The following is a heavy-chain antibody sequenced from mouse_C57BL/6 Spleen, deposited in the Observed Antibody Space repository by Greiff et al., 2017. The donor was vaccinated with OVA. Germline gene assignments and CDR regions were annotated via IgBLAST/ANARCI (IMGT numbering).Heavy chain of an antibody. D-gene: IGHD2-4*01. V-gene: IGHV14-4*01. J-gene: IGHJ1*03. CDR2: IDPENGDT. CDR3: TRNYDGHWYFDV. CDR1: GFNIKDDY. Sequence: VQLKESGAELVRPGASVKLSCTASGFNIKDDYMHWVKQRPEQGLEWIGWIDPENGDTEYASKFQGKATITADTSSNTAYLQLSSLTSEDTAVYYCTRNYDGHWYFDVWGTGTTVTVSS.